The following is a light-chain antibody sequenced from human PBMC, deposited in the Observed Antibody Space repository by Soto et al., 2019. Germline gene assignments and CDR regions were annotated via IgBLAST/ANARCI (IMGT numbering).Light chain of an antibody. CDR3: AAWDDSLSGWV. V-gene: IGLV1-47*02. CDR1: SSNIGSNY. CDR2: SNN. Sequence: QAVVTQPPSASGTPGQRVTISCSGSSSNIGSNYVYWYQQLPGTAPKLLIYSNNQRPSGVPDRCSGSKSGTSASLAISGLRSEDEAAYYCAAWDDSLSGWVFGGGTKLTVL. J-gene: IGLJ3*02.